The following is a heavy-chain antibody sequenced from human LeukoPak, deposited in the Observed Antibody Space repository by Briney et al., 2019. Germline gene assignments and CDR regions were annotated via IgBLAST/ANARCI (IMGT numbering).Heavy chain of an antibody. CDR3: ASRLVWKGYYYYYMDV. D-gene: IGHD3-16*01. CDR2: IYYSGST. CDR1: GGSISSSSYY. Sequence: RPSETLSLTCTVSGGSISSSSYYWGWIRQPPGKGLEWIGSIYYSGSTYYNPSLKSRVTISVDTFKNQFSLKLSSVTAADTAVYYCASRLVWKGYYYYYMDVWGKGTTVTVSS. J-gene: IGHJ6*03. V-gene: IGHV4-39*07.